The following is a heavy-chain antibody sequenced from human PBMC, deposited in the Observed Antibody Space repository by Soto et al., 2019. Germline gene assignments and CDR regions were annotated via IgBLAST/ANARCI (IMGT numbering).Heavy chain of an antibody. D-gene: IGHD4-4*01. J-gene: IGHJ6*02. CDR3: ARPNYSNHYYYYGMDV. Sequence: ASVKVSCKASGYTFTSYYMHWVRQAPGQGLEWMGIINPSGGSTSYAQKFQGRVTMTRDTSTSTVYMELSSLRSEDTAVYYCARPNYSNHYYYYGMDVWGQGTTVTVSS. CDR1: GYTFTSYY. CDR2: INPSGGST. V-gene: IGHV1-46*01.